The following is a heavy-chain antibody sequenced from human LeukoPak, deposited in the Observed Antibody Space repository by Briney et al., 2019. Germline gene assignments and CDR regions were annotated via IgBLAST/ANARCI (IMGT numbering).Heavy chain of an antibody. V-gene: IGHV3-30-3*02. J-gene: IGHJ4*02. CDR2: VSYDGGSE. Sequence: GGSLRLSCAASGFPFSAYAMHWARQAPGKGLEWVAAVSYDGGSEYYADSVKGRFAVSRDNSKNTLYLQMRSLRPEDTAVYYCASNFYDVGGYYYRTPVQYWGQGTPVTVSS. CDR3: ASNFYDVGGYYYRTPVQY. D-gene: IGHD3-22*01. CDR1: GFPFSAYA.